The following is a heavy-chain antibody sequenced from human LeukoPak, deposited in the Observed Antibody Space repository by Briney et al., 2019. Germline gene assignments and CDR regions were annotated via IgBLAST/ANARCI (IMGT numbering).Heavy chain of an antibody. Sequence: GGSLRLSCAASGFTFSRQGMHWVRQAPGKGLEWVAVIWYDGSNKYYADSVKGRFTISRDNSRNALYLQMNSLRAEDTAVCYCARDAYGSGSLDYWGQGTLVTVSS. V-gene: IGHV3-33*01. CDR1: GFTFSRQG. CDR3: ARDAYGSGSLDY. J-gene: IGHJ4*02. D-gene: IGHD3-10*01. CDR2: IWYDGSNK.